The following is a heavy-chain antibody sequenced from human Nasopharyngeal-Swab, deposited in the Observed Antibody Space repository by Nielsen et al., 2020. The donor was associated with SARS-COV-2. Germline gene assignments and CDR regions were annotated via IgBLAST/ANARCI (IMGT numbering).Heavy chain of an antibody. CDR1: GFTFSSYA. Sequence: ETLSLTCAASGFTFSSYAMSWVRQAPGKGLERVSAISGSGGSTYYADSVKGRFTISRDNSKNTLYLQMNSLRAEDTAVYYCAKAQPRTGIAVAESFDYWGQGTLVTVSS. V-gene: IGHV3-23*01. CDR2: ISGSGGST. D-gene: IGHD6-19*01. J-gene: IGHJ4*02. CDR3: AKAQPRTGIAVAESFDY.